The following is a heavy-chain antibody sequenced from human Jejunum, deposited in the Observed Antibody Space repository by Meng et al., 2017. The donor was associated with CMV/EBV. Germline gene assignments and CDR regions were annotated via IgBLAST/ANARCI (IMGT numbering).Heavy chain of an antibody. V-gene: IGHV3-30*02. Sequence: LSCAASGFTFSTYDMQWVRQAPGKGLEWVAFIRSDGNKINYADSVKGRFTISRDNSRNTLSLQMSSLRGEDTAVYYCAKGYGMDVWGQGTTVTVSS. CDR3: AKGYGMDV. CDR2: IRSDGNKI. J-gene: IGHJ6*02. CDR1: GFTFSTYD.